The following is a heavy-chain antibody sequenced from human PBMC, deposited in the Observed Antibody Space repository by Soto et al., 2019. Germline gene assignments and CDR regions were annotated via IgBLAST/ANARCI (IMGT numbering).Heavy chain of an antibody. Sequence: GGSLRLSCAASGFTVGSNYMSWVRQAPGKGLEWVSVIYSEGTPYYADSVKGRFTISRENSNNTLYLHMSNLRAEDTAVYYCARSTYYDILTGSYYYYAMDVWGQGTTVTVSS. CDR3: ARSTYYDILTGSYYYYAMDV. D-gene: IGHD3-9*01. J-gene: IGHJ6*02. CDR2: IYSEGTP. CDR1: GFTVGSNY. V-gene: IGHV3-53*01.